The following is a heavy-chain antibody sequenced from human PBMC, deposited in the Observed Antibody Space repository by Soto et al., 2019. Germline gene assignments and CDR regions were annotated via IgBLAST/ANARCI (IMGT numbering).Heavy chain of an antibody. D-gene: IGHD4-17*01. CDR3: AKQNDDYSVPRYYYYYMDV. J-gene: IGHJ6*03. CDR1: GFTFSSYA. V-gene: IGHV3-23*01. Sequence: GGSLRLSCAASGFTFSSYAMSWVRQAPGKGLEWVSAISGSGGSKYYEDSVKGRFTISRDNSKNTLYLQMNSLRAEDTAVYSCAKQNDDYSVPRYYYYYMDVWGKGTTVTVSS. CDR2: ISGSGGSK.